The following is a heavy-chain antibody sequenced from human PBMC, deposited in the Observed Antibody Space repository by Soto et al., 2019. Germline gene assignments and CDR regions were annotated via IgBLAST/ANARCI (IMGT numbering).Heavy chain of an antibody. V-gene: IGHV3-21*01. CDR2: ISSSSSYI. D-gene: IGHD2-15*01. CDR3: ASGVFLGCSGGSCYSAGGFDYYGMDV. Sequence: KPGGSLRLSCAASGFTFSSYSMNWVRQAPGKGLEWVSSISSSSSYIYYADSVKGRFTISRDNAKNSLYLQMNSLRAEDTAVYYCASGVFLGCSGGSCYSAGGFDYYGMDVWGQGTTVTVSS. CDR1: GFTFSSYS. J-gene: IGHJ6*02.